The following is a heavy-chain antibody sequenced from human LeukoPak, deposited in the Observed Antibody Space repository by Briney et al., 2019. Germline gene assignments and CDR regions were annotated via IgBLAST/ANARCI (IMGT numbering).Heavy chain of an antibody. J-gene: IGHJ4*02. D-gene: IGHD5-18*01. V-gene: IGHV3-30*18. CDR2: ISYDGSNK. Sequence: GGSLRLSCAASGFTFSSYGMHLVRQAPGKGLEWVAVISYDGSNKYYADSVKGRFTISRDNSKNTLYLQMNSLRAEDTAVYYCAKEITDTAMGYWGQGTLVTVSS. CDR1: GFTFSSYG. CDR3: AKEITDTAMGY.